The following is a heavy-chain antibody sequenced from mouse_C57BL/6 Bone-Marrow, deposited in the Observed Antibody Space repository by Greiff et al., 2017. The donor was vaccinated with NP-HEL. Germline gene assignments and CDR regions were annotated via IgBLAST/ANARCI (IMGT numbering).Heavy chain of an antibody. CDR1: GFTFSDYG. V-gene: IGHV5-17*01. D-gene: IGHD1-1*01. J-gene: IGHJ2*01. CDR2: ISSGSSTI. Sequence: DVKLVESGGGLVKPGGSLKLSCAASGFTFSDYGMHWVRQAQEKGLEWVAYISSGSSTIYYADTVKGGVTISVDNAKNTLFLQMTSLRSEDTAMYYCARSYYYGSRNDYWGQGTTLTVAS. CDR3: ARSYYYGSRNDY.